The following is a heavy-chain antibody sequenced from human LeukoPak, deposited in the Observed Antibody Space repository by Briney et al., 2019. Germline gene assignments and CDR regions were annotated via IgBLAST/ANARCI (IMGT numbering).Heavy chain of an antibody. CDR3: AKDSDYYSGSSFDY. V-gene: IGHV3-9*01. CDR2: ISWNSGSI. D-gene: IGHD1-26*01. J-gene: IGHJ4*02. Sequence: GGSLRLSCAASGFTFDDYAMHWVRQAPGKGLEWVSGISWNSGSIGYADSVKGRFTISRDNAKNSLYLQMNSLRAEDTALYYCAKDSDYYSGSSFDYWGQGTLVTVSS. CDR1: GFTFDDYA.